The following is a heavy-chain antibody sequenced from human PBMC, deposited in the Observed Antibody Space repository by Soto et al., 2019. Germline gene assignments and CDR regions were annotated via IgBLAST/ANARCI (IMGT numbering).Heavy chain of an antibody. D-gene: IGHD4-17*01. Sequence: PSETLSLTCTVSGGSIRTSRYYWGWIRQPPGKGLEWIGNLYYSGSTYYNPSLKSRVTISVDTSKNQFSLKLTSVTAADTAIYYSARRAYGGDSVDYWGQGTLVTVSS. V-gene: IGHV4-39*01. CDR3: ARRAYGGDSVDY. CDR2: LYYSGST. J-gene: IGHJ4*02. CDR1: GGSIRTSRYY.